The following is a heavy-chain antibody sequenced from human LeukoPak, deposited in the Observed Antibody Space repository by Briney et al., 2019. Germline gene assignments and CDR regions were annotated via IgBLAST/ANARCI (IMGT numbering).Heavy chain of an antibody. D-gene: IGHD4-17*01. Sequence: GGSLRLSCAASGFTFGSYSMNWVRQAPGKGLEWVSSISSTGTYIDYADSLKGRFTISRDNAKNSLYLQMNSLRAEDTAVYYCARVGGRNNYGHCFDYWGQGTLVTVSS. CDR1: GFTFGSYS. CDR2: ISSTGTYI. V-gene: IGHV3-21*01. CDR3: ARVGGRNNYGHCFDY. J-gene: IGHJ4*02.